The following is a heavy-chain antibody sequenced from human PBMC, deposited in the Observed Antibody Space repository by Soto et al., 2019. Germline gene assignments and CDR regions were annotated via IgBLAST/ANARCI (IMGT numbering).Heavy chain of an antibody. CDR2: ISYDGSNK. CDR3: AKPREYSSGRWGFFCD. J-gene: IGHJ4*02. D-gene: IGHD6-19*01. CDR1: GFTFSSYG. V-gene: IGHV3-30*18. Sequence: QVQLVESGGGVVQPGRSLRLSCAASGFTFSSYGMHWVRQAPGKGLEWMAVISYDGSNKYYADSVKGRFTISRDNSKNTLYLQMNSLRAEDTAVYYCAKPREYSSGRWGFFCDWGQGTLVTVSS.